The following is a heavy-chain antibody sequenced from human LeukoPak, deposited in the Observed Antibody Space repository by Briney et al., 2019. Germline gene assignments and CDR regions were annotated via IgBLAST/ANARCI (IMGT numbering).Heavy chain of an antibody. CDR1: GYTLTVLS. Sequence: ASVKVSCKVSGYTLTVLSMHWVRQAPGKGLEWMGGFDPEDGETIYAQKFQGRVTMTEDTSTDTAYMELSSLRSEDTAVYYCATGVHDYVWGSYRPFDYWGQGTLVTVSS. CDR3: ATGVHDYVWGSYRPFDY. D-gene: IGHD3-16*02. J-gene: IGHJ4*02. V-gene: IGHV1-24*01. CDR2: FDPEDGET.